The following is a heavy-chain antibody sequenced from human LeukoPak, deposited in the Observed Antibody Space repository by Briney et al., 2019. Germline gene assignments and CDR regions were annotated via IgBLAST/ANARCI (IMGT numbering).Heavy chain of an antibody. J-gene: IGHJ4*02. V-gene: IGHV3-64D*09. Sequence: GGSLRLSCSASGFAFSSYAMNWVRQAPGKGLEYVSATSGDGGNTYHAVSVKGRFIISRDNSKNRLSLQMSSLRAEDTAVYYCVKGYYYDTSGYYDFWGQGTRVAVSS. CDR1: GFAFSSYA. CDR2: TSGDGGNT. CDR3: VKGYYYDTSGYYDF. D-gene: IGHD3-22*01.